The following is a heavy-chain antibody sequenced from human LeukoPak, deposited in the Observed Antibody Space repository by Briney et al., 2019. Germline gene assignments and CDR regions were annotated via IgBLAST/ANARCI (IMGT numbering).Heavy chain of an antibody. CDR2: IIPIFGTV. D-gene: IGHD3-3*01. V-gene: IGHV1-69*06. CDR3: ARSLFRFLEWSYRSYYYYYMDV. CDR1: GGTFSSYA. J-gene: IGHJ6*03. Sequence: ASVEVSCKASGGTFSSYAISWVRQDPGQGLEWMGGIIPIFGTVNYAQKFQGRVTITADKSTSTAYMELSSLRSEDTAVYYCARSLFRFLEWSYRSYYYYYMDVWGKGTTVTVSS.